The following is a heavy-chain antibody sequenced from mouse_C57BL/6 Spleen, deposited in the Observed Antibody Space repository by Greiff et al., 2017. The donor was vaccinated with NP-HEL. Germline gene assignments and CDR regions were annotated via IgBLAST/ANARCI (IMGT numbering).Heavy chain of an antibody. J-gene: IGHJ4*01. V-gene: IGHV3-6*01. Sequence: EVKLQESGPGLVKPSQSLSLTCSVTGYSITSGYYWNWIRQFPGNKLEWMGYISYDGSNNYNPSLKNRISITRDTSKNQFFLKLNSVTTEDTATYYCARVDFHAMDYWGQGTSVTVSS. CDR1: GYSITSGYY. CDR3: ARVDFHAMDY. CDR2: ISYDGSN.